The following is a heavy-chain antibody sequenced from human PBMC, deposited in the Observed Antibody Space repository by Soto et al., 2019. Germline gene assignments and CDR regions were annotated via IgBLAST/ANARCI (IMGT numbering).Heavy chain of an antibody. CDR2: IIPILGIA. V-gene: IGHV1-69*02. Sequence: QVQLVQSGAEVKKPGSSVKVSCKASGGTFSSYTISWVRQAPGQGLEWMGRIIPILGIANYAQKFQGRVTITADKSTSTAYMELSSLRSEDTAVYYCARVQKQWLAPKTMDVWGQGTTVTVSS. CDR3: ARVQKQWLAPKTMDV. J-gene: IGHJ6*02. D-gene: IGHD6-19*01. CDR1: GGTFSSYT.